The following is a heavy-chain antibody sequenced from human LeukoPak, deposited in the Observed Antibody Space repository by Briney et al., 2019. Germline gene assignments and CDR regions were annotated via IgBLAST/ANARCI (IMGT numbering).Heavy chain of an antibody. CDR1: GFTFSSYE. D-gene: IGHD2-15*01. J-gene: IGHJ3*02. V-gene: IGHV3-48*03. CDR3: ARDCSGGSCYSPAPGAFDI. Sequence: GGSLRLSCTASGFTFSSYEMNGVRQAPGKGREWVSYISSSGSTIYYADSVKSRFTISRDNAKTSLYMQMNSLRAEDTAVYYCARDCSGGSCYSPAPGAFDIWGQGTMVTVSS. CDR2: ISSSGSTI.